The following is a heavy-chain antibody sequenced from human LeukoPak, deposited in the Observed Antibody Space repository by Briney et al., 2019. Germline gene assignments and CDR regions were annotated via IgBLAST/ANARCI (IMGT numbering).Heavy chain of an antibody. J-gene: IGHJ4*02. D-gene: IGHD3-10*01. V-gene: IGHV4-59*01. CDR2: ISYSGST. CDR3: ARGRLGGSGSYYNVLDY. CDR1: GGSISSYY. Sequence: PSETLSLTCTVSGGSISSYYWSWIRQPPGKGPEWIGYISYSGSTNYNPSLKSRVTISVDTSRNQFSLKLSSVTAADTAVYYCARGRLGGSGSYYNVLDYWGQGTLVTVPS.